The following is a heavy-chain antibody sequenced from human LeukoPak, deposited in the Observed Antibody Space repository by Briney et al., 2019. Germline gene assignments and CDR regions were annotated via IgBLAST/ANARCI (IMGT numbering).Heavy chain of an antibody. CDR3: ARDAKSYYDFWSGYYLDY. CDR1: GFTFSSYW. CDR2: IKQDGSEK. Sequence: GGSLRLSFAASGFTFSSYWMSWVRQAPGKGLEWVANIKQDGSEKYYVDSVKGRFTISRDNAKNSLYLQMNSLRAEDTAVYYCARDAKSYYDFWSGYYLDYWGQGTLVTVSS. V-gene: IGHV3-7*01. D-gene: IGHD3-3*01. J-gene: IGHJ4*02.